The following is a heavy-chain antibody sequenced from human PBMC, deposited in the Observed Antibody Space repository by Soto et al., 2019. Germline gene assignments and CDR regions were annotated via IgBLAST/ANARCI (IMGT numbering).Heavy chain of an antibody. CDR3: AGGMAGLDV. J-gene: IGHJ6*02. Sequence: EVQLVESGGGLVQPGGSLRLSCAASGLSFNMYWMHWVRQVPGKGLVWLARINSDGSHTIYVDSVKGRFTISRDNAKDTVFLQMDSLRDEDTGAYYCAGGMAGLDVWGQGTTVTVSS. V-gene: IGHV3-74*01. CDR2: INSDGSHT. CDR1: GLSFNMYW.